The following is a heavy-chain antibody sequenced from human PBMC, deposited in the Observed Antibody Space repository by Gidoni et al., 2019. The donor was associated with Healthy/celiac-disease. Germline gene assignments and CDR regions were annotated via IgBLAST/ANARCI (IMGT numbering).Heavy chain of an antibody. V-gene: IGHV4-30-4*01. CDR1: GGSISSGDYY. CDR3: ARAHRGVITLDY. Sequence: QVQLQESGPGLVKPSQTLSLTCTVSGGSISSGDYYWSWIRQPPGKGLEWIGYIYYSGSTYYNPALKRRVTISVDTSKNQFSLKLSSVTAADTAVYYCARAHRGVITLDYWGQGTLVTVSS. CDR2: IYYSGST. D-gene: IGHD3-10*01. J-gene: IGHJ4*02.